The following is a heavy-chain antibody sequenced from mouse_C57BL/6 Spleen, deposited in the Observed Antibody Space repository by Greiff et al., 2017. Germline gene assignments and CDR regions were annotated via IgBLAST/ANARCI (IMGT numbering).Heavy chain of an antibody. CDR3: ARTANWFAY. CDR2: IYWDDDK. J-gene: IGHJ3*01. Sequence: QVTLKESGPGILQSSQTLSLSCSFSGFSLSTSGMGVSWIRQPSGKGLEWLAHIYWDDDKRYNPFLKSRLTISKDTSRNQVFLKITSVDTADTATYYCARTANWFAYWGQGTLVTVSA. V-gene: IGHV8-12*01. CDR1: GFSLSTSGMG.